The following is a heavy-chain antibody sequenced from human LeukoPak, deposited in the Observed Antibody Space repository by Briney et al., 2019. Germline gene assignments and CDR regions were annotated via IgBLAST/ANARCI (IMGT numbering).Heavy chain of an antibody. CDR3: ATHRRSGSGGSENAFEI. D-gene: IGHD5-12*01. J-gene: IGHJ3*02. Sequence: SETLSLTCTVSGDSISARSYYWDWIRQAPGKGLEWIGNIYDSGTTHYNPSLKSRVTISGDTSKNQFSLKLNSVTAADTAIYYCATHRRSGSGGSENAFEIWGQGTMVTVSS. CDR1: GDSISARSYY. CDR2: IYDSGTT. V-gene: IGHV4-39*01.